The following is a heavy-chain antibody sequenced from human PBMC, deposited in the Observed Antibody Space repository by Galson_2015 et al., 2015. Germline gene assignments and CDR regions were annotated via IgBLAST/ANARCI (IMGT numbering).Heavy chain of an antibody. CDR3: ARGLGLVNGWLLSPHLEVRFDY. D-gene: IGHD3-9*01. V-gene: IGHV5-51*03. CDR1: GYSFTSYW. CDR2: IFPGAFDT. Sequence: SGAEVKKPGESLKISCKGSGYSFTSYWIGWVRQMPGKGLEWMGVIFPGAFDTGKSPSFQGQATIQADKSISTAYLQWSSLKASDTAMYYCARGLGLVNGWLLSPHLEVRFDYWGQGTLVTVSS. J-gene: IGHJ4*02.